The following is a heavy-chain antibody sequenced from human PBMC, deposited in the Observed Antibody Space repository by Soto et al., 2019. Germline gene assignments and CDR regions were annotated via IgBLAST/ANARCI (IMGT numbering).Heavy chain of an antibody. CDR3: ARQEAFGDSLESFDP. V-gene: IGHV5-51*01. Sequence: GESLKISCKGSGYSFTSYWIGWVRQMPGKGLEWMGIIYPGDSDTRYSPSFQGQVTISADKSISTAYLQWSSLKASDTAMYYCARQEAFGDSLESFDPWGQGTLVTVSS. CDR2: IYPGDSDT. D-gene: IGHD3-16*01. CDR1: GYSFTSYW. J-gene: IGHJ5*02.